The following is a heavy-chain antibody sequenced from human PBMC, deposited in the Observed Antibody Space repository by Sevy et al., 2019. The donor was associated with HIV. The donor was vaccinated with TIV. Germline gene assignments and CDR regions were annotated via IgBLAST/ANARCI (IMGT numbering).Heavy chain of an antibody. Sequence: GESLKISCTASGFTFSSYDMNWVRQAPGKGLEWVSGISNSGNDIYYAGSVEGRFTISRDNSKSTLFLEMNNLRAEDTAVYYCAKDGAPYCTGGICFPYWYFDLWGRGALVTVSS. CDR2: ISNSGNDI. D-gene: IGHD2-8*02. CDR3: AKDGAPYCTGGICFPYWYFDL. CDR1: GFTFSSYD. V-gene: IGHV3-23*01. J-gene: IGHJ2*01.